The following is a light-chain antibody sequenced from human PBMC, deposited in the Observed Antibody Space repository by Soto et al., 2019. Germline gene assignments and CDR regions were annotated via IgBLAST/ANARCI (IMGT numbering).Light chain of an antibody. Sequence: QSVLTQPPSASGSPGQSVTISCTGTKNDIGVYDLVSWYQHHPGKAPRLIIYEVVQRPSGVPDRFSGSKAGNTASLTVFGLQAEDEANYYCGSFAGPVWVFGGGTKLTVL. V-gene: IGLV2-8*01. CDR3: GSFAGPVWV. J-gene: IGLJ3*02. CDR1: KNDIGVYDL. CDR2: EVV.